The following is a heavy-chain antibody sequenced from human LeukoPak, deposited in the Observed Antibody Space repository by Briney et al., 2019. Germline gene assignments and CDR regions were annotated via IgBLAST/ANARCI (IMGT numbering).Heavy chain of an antibody. CDR3: VRFSLPDY. CDR1: GFTFSSNW. V-gene: IGHV3-74*01. J-gene: IGHJ4*02. D-gene: IGHD2-15*01. Sequence: PGGSLRLSCAASGFTFSSNWIHWLRHAPGKGLVWVSRINADGSITIYADSVKGRFTVSRDNAKNTVYLQMNSLRVDNTAVYHCVRFSLPDYCGQGSLVTVSS. CDR2: INADGSIT.